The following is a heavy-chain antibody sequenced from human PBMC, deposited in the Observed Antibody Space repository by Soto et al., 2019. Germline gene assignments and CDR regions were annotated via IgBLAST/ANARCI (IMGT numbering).Heavy chain of an antibody. CDR2: VYYNENT. CDR1: GGSISSFTYY. CDR3: ARVGGYGMDV. J-gene: IGHJ6*02. Sequence: SETLSLTCSVSGGSISSFTYYWGWIRQPPGKGLEWIGTVYYNENTYYNPSLKSRVTITVDTSKNQFSLKLSSVTAADTAVYYCARVGGYGMDVWGQGTTVTVSS. D-gene: IGHD3-10*01. V-gene: IGHV4-39*01.